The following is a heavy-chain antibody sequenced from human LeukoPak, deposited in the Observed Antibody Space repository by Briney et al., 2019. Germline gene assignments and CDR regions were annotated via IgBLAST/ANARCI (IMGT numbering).Heavy chain of an antibody. Sequence: GESLKISCKGSGYSFTSYWIGWVRQMPGKGLEWMGIIYPGDSDTRYSPSFQGQVTISADKSISTAYLQWSSLKASDTAMYYCARYPTYYYGSGSPAPFDYWGQGTLVTVSS. CDR3: ARYPTYYYGSGSPAPFDY. J-gene: IGHJ4*02. D-gene: IGHD3-10*01. CDR2: IYPGDSDT. CDR1: GYSFTSYW. V-gene: IGHV5-51*01.